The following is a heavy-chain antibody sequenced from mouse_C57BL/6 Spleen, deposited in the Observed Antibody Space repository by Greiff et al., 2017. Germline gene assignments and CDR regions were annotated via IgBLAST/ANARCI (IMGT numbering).Heavy chain of an antibody. CDR2: ISYDGSN. CDR3: ARGDYGSEYFDV. J-gene: IGHJ1*03. CDR1: GYSITSGYY. D-gene: IGHD1-1*01. V-gene: IGHV3-6*01. Sequence: EVHLVESGPGLVKPSQSLSLTCSVTGYSITSGYYWNWIRPFPGNKLEWMGYISYDGSNNSNPSLKNRISITRDTSKNQFSLKLNSVTTEDSATDDCARGDYGSEYFDVWGTGTTVTVSS.